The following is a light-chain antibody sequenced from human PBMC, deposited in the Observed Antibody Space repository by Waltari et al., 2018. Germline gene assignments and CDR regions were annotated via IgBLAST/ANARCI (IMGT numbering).Light chain of an antibody. CDR3: QSYDTTLSAGV. CDR2: SFS. CDR1: KSNIGADFD. V-gene: IGLV1-40*01. Sequence: QSVLTQPPSVSGAPGQRVTIPCSGTKSNIGADFDVHWYQQVPGTAPKPLPHSFSNRPSGVSDRFSCLKSGASASLVITGLQAEDGAMYYCQSYDTTLSAGVFGGGTRLTV. J-gene: IGLJ2*01.